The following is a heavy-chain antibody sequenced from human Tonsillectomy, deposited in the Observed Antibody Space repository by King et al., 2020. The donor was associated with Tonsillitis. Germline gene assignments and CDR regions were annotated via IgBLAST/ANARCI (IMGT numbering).Heavy chain of an antibody. CDR2: IIHTGTTI. D-gene: IGHD2-15*01. Sequence: VQLVESGGGLVKPGGSLRLSCAASGFTFSDYYMTWVRQAPGKGLEWVSYIIHTGTTIYYAHSVKGRFAVSRDNAKNSLYLQMDSLRAEDTALYYCARVPRFTVDATHYYFYGMDVWGQGTTVTVSS. CDR3: ARVPRFTVDATHYYFYGMDV. J-gene: IGHJ6*02. V-gene: IGHV3-11*01. CDR1: GFTFSDYY.